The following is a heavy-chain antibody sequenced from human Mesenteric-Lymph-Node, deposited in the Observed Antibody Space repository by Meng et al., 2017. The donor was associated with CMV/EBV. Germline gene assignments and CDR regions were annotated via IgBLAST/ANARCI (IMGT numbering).Heavy chain of an antibody. Sequence: GESLKISCAASGVTVTTDAYAMSWVRQAPGKGLEWVSVISGSGASTFYADSVKGRFTISRDGSMNAVYLQMNSLRTEDTALYYCAKEGRRDGYNHFDYWGQGTLVTVSS. CDR2: ISGSGAST. CDR3: AKEGRRDGYNHFDY. J-gene: IGHJ4*02. D-gene: IGHD5-24*01. CDR1: GVTVTTDAYA. V-gene: IGHV3-23*01.